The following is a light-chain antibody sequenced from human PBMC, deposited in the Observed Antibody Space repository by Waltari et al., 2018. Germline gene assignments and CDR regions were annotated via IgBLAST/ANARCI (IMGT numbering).Light chain of an antibody. CDR2: GAS. J-gene: IGKJ1*01. Sequence: EIVLTQSPGTLSLSPGEGATLSCRASQTINRNYLAWHQQKPGQPPRLLIYGASSRATGIPDRFSGSGSVTDFTLTISRLEPEDFAVYYCQQYGTPPRTFGQGTKVEI. CDR3: QQYGTPPRT. V-gene: IGKV3-20*01. CDR1: QTINRNY.